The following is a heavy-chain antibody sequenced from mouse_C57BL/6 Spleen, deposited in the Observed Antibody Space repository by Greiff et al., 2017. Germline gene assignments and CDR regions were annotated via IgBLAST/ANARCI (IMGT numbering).Heavy chain of an antibody. V-gene: IGHV6-3*01. CDR3: TGSSTGDYFDY. Sequence: EVKLQESGGGFVQPGGSMKLSCVASGFTFSNYWMNWVRQSPETGLEWVAQIRLKSDNYATHYAESVKGRFTISRDDYKSSVYLQMNNLRAEDTGMYYCTGSSTGDYFDYWGQGTTLTVSS. CDR1: GFTFSNYW. D-gene: IGHD3-1*01. CDR2: IRLKSDNYAT. J-gene: IGHJ2*01.